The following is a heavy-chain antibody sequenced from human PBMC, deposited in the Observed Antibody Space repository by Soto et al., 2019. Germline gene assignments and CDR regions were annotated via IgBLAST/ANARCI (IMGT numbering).Heavy chain of an antibody. CDR3: ARGITMVRGTTPLFDY. D-gene: IGHD3-10*01. CDR1: EATSTSMA. CDR2: FIPIFGTA. J-gene: IGHJ4*02. Sequence: QVQLVQSGAEVKNPGSSVRVSGKPSEATSTSMAIGWGHQPPGQGFEWRGGFIPIFGTANYAQKFQGRVTITADESTSTAYMELSSLRSEDTAVYYCARGITMVRGTTPLFDYWGQGTLVTVSS. V-gene: IGHV1-69*01.